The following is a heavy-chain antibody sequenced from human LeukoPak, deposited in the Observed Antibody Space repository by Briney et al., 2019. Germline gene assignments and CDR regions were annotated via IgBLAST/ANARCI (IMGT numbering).Heavy chain of an antibody. CDR1: GYTFTGYY. J-gene: IGHJ4*02. V-gene: IGHV1-2*02. Sequence: ASVKVSCKASGYTFTGYYMHWVRQAPGQGLEWMGWINPNSGGTNFAQKFQGRVTLTRDTSINTAYMELSSLRSDDTAVYYCARVRAAAGTFDYWGQGTLVTVSS. CDR2: INPNSGGT. CDR3: ARVRAAAGTFDY. D-gene: IGHD6-13*01.